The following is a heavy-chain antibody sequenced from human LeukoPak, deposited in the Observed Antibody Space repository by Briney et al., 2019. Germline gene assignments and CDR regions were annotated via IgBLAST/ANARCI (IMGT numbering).Heavy chain of an antibody. CDR1: GXSISNRNYY. Sequence: SETLSLTCTVSGXSISNRNYYWGWIRQPPGKGLAWIGSIYYRGSSYYNPSLRSRVTIYVDTSKNQFSLKLSFVTAADTAVYYCARLGLVGPYSSSAYYFDYWGQGALVTVSS. CDR2: IYYRGSS. CDR3: ARLGLVGPYSSSAYYFDY. V-gene: IGHV4-39*01. J-gene: IGHJ4*02. D-gene: IGHD6-6*01.